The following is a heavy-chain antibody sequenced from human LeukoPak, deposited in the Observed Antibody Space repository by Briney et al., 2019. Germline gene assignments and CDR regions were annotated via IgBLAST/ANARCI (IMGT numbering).Heavy chain of an antibody. Sequence: GSLRLSCAASGFTFSSYSMNWVRQAPGKGLEWVSFISSGSNYLYYAESVKGRITISRDNAKNSLYLQMNSLRGEDTAVYYCARGGDPFDYWGQGTLVTVSS. CDR2: ISSGSNYL. CDR1: GFTFSSYS. V-gene: IGHV3-21*01. CDR3: ARGGDPFDY. J-gene: IGHJ4*02. D-gene: IGHD2-21*02.